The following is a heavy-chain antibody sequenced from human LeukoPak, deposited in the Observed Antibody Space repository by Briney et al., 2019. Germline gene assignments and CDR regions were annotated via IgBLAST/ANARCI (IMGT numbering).Heavy chain of an antibody. CDR2: IYSGGAT. V-gene: IGHV3-66*01. CDR3: ARGRRRDGYNLFDY. D-gene: IGHD5-24*01. CDR1: GFTLSSNY. J-gene: IGHJ4*02. Sequence: GGSLRLSCAASGFTLSSNYTSWVRQPPGKGLEWGSIIYSGGATDYADYVKGRFTIYRDTSKNTLYLQMNSLRAEDTAVYYSARGRRRDGYNLFDYWGKGTLVTVSS.